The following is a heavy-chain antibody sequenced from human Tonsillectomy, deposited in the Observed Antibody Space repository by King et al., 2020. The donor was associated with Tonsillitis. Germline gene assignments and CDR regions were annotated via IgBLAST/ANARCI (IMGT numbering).Heavy chain of an antibody. CDR1: GGYISNSSYF. Sequence: VQLQESGPGLVKPSETLSLTCKVSGGYISNSSYFCDWIREPPGKGLEWIGSIYYSGSTYYNQSLTSRVTRSVDTSKNQFSLKLSSVTAADTAVYSFARLATGIVVVPATRDAFDIWGQGTMVTVSS. CDR3: ARLATGIVVVPATRDAFDI. V-gene: IGHV4-39*01. CDR2: IYYSGST. J-gene: IGHJ3*02. D-gene: IGHD2-2*01.